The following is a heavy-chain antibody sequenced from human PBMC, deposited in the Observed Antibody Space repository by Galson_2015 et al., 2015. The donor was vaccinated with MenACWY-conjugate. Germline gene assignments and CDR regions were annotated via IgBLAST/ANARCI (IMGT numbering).Heavy chain of an antibody. V-gene: IGHV3-74*01. D-gene: IGHD2-8*01. CDR2: INSDGSST. Sequence: SLRLSCATSAFSVGSNWMHWVRQLPGKGPVWVSRINSDGSSTSYADSVKGRFTISRDNAKNTLYLQMSSLRAEDTAVYYCARKGPNGRPPDGFDIWGQGTMVTVSS. CDR1: AFSVGSNW. J-gene: IGHJ3*02. CDR3: ARKGPNGRPPDGFDI.